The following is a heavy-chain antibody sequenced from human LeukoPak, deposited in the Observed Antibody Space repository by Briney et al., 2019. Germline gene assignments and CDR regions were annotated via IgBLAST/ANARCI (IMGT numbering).Heavy chain of an antibody. J-gene: IGHJ4*02. CDR3: AKAGTLRSYYDFWSDQYYFDY. V-gene: IGHV3-23*01. CDR2: ISGSGGST. CDR1: GFTFSSYA. Sequence: PGGSLRLSCAASGFTFSSYAMSWVRQAPGKGLEWVSAISGSGGSTYYADSVKGRFTISRDNSKNTLYLQMNSLRAEDTAVYYCAKAGTLRSYYDFWSDQYYFDYWGQGTLVTVSS. D-gene: IGHD3-3*01.